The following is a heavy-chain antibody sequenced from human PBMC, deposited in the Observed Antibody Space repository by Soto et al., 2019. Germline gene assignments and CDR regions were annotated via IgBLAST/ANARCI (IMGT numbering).Heavy chain of an antibody. Sequence: SETLSLTCTVSVGSISSYYWSWIRQPPGKGLEWIGYIYYSGSTNYNPSLKSRVTISVDTSKNQFSLKLSSVTAADTAVYYCARVGDLGFCSGGSCYSNPIENDAFDIWGQGTMVTVSS. CDR1: VGSISSYY. CDR2: IYYSGST. CDR3: ARVGDLGFCSGGSCYSNPIENDAFDI. J-gene: IGHJ3*02. D-gene: IGHD2-15*01. V-gene: IGHV4-59*01.